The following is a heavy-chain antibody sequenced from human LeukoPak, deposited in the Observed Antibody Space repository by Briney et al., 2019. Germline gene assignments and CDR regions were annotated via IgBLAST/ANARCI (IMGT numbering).Heavy chain of an antibody. CDR3: ARGSSDFWSGYYSE. V-gene: IGHV4-59*01. CDR2: IYYSGST. CDR1: GGSISSYY. D-gene: IGHD3-3*01. Sequence: SETLSLTCTVSGGSISSYYWSWIRQPPGKGLEWIGYIYYSGSTNYNPSLESRVTISVDTSKNQFSLKLSSVTAADTAVYYCARGSSDFWSGYYSEWGQGTLVTVSS. J-gene: IGHJ4*02.